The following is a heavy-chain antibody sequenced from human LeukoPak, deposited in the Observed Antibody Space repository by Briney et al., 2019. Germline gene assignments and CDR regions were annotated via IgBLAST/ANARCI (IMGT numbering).Heavy chain of an antibody. V-gene: IGHV1-69*05. CDR3: ARGAITFGGVIVLLDY. D-gene: IGHD3-16*02. CDR1: GGTFSSYA. J-gene: IGHJ4*02. CDR2: IIPIFRTA. Sequence: SVKVSCKASGGTFSSYAISWVRQAPGQGLEWMGRIIPIFRTANYAQKFQGRVTITTDESTSTAYMELSSLRSEDTAVYYCARGAITFGGVIVLLDYWGQGTLVTVSS.